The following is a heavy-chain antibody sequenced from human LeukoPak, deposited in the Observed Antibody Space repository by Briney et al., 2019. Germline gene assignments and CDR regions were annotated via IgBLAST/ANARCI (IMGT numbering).Heavy chain of an antibody. CDR2: INHSGST. J-gene: IGHJ3*02. Sequence: SETLSLTCAVYGGSFSGYYWSWIRQPPGKGLEWIGEINHSGSTNYNPSLKSRVTISVDTSKNQFSLKLSSVTAADTAVYYCARHSHRRDIVVVPAVPRDGLDAFDIWGQGTMVTVSS. CDR1: GGSFSGYY. D-gene: IGHD2-2*01. V-gene: IGHV4-34*01. CDR3: ARHSHRRDIVVVPAVPRDGLDAFDI.